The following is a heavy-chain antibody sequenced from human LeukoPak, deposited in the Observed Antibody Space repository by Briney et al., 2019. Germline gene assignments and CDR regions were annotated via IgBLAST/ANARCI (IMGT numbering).Heavy chain of an antibody. CDR1: RFTFSSYG. D-gene: IGHD7-27*01. CDR3: ATPLSGDRGYYYGMDV. V-gene: IGHV3-30*02. Sequence: GGSLRLSCAASRFTFSSYGMHWVRQAPGKGLEWVAFIRYDGSNTYYADSVKGRFTISRDNSRSTLYLQMINLRFEDTAVYYCATPLSGDRGYYYGMDVWGQGTTVTVSS. CDR2: IRYDGSNT. J-gene: IGHJ6*02.